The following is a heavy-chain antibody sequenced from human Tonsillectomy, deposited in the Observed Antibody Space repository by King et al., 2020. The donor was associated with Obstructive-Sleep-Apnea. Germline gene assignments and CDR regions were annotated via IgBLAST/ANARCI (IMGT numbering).Heavy chain of an antibody. CDR2: IYHSGST. V-gene: IGHV4-38-2*02. CDR1: DYSISSDYY. J-gene: IGHJ4*02. Sequence: QLQESGPGLVKPSETLSLTCTVSDYSISSDYYWGWIRQPPGKGLEWIGSIYHSGSTYYNPALKSRVTISVDTSKNQFSLKLGSVTAADTAVYYCARADSSGYYNWVYWGQGTLVTVSS. CDR3: ARADSSGYYNWVY. D-gene: IGHD3-22*01.